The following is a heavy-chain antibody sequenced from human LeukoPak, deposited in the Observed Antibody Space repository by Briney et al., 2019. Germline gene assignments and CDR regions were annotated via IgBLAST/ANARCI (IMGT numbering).Heavy chain of an antibody. J-gene: IGHJ4*02. CDR1: GFTFSSYG. D-gene: IGHD5/OR15-5a*01. CDR2: VKEDGSEE. V-gene: IGHV3-7*01. CDR3: ARLLHYERSVYRPVDC. Sequence: PGGSLRLSCAASGFTFSSYGMHWVRQAPGKGLEWVANVKEDGSEENYVDSVKGRFTISRDNAVKSLYLQMNSLRAEDTAVYFCARLLHYERSVYRPVDCWGQGTLVAVSS.